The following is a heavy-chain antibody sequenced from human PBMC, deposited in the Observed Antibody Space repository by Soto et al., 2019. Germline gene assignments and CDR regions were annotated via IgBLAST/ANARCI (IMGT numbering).Heavy chain of an antibody. V-gene: IGHV1-18*01. CDR2: ISADNGIT. CDR1: GGTFTNYG. J-gene: IGHJ4*02. D-gene: IGHD3-10*01. CDR3: ARRGVLPDY. Sequence: QVQLVQSGAEVKKPGSSVKVSCKASGGTFTNYGISWVRQAPGQGLEWLGWISADNGITNYPQKLQGRVTMTTDTYTSTAYMELRSLRSDDTAVYYCARRGVLPDYWGQGTLVTVSS.